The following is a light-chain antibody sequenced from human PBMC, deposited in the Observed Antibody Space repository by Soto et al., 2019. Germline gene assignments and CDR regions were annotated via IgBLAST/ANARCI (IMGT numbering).Light chain of an antibody. Sequence: DIQMTQSPSSLSASVGHRITITWRASQSISSYLNWYQQKPGKAPKLLIYAASSLQSGVPSRFSGSGSGTDFTLTISSLQPEDFATYYWQQSYTTPQTFGQGTKVEIK. CDR3: QQSYTTPQT. CDR1: QSISSY. CDR2: AAS. J-gene: IGKJ1*01. V-gene: IGKV1-39*01.